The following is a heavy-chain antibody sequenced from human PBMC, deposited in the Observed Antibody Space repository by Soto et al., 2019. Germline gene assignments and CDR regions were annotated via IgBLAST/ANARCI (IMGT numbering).Heavy chain of an antibody. CDR1: GFTFSSYS. CDR3: ARRGSGSSTSDYYYYGMDV. V-gene: IGHV3-21*01. Sequence: EVQLVESGGDLVKPGGSLRLSCAASGFTFSSYSMNWVRQAPGKGLEWVSSISSSSSYIYYADSVKGRFTISRDNAKNSLFLQINTLSAEDTAVDSGARRGSGSSTSDYYYYGMDVWGQGTTVTVSS. CDR2: ISSSSSYI. J-gene: IGHJ6*02. D-gene: IGHD3-10*01.